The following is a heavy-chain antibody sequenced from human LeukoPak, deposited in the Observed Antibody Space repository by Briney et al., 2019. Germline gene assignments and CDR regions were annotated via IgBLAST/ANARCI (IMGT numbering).Heavy chain of an antibody. CDR1: GFTFSRYE. CDR3: ARGIQLWSPWDY. J-gene: IGHJ4*02. Sequence: GGSLRLSCAASGFTFSRYEMNWVRQAPGKGLEWVSYISSSGSTIYYADSVKGRFTISRDNAKNSLYLQMNSLRAEDTAVYYCARGIQLWSPWDYWGQGTLVTVSS. D-gene: IGHD5-18*01. CDR2: ISSSGSTI. V-gene: IGHV3-48*03.